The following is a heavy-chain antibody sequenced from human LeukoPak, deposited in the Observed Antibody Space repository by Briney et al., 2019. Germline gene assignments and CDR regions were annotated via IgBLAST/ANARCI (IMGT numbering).Heavy chain of an antibody. J-gene: IGHJ3*02. Sequence: PSETLSLTCAVYGGSFSGYYWSWIRQPPGKGLEWIGEINHSGSTNYNPSLKSRVTISVDTSKNQFSLKLSSVTAADTAVYYCARTTPFYYDSSGLGYAFDIWGQGTMVTVSS. CDR2: INHSGST. D-gene: IGHD3-22*01. CDR3: ARTTPFYYDSSGLGYAFDI. CDR1: GGSFSGYY. V-gene: IGHV4-34*01.